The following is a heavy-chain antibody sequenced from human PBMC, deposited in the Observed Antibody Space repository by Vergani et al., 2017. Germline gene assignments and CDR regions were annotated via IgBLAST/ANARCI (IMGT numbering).Heavy chain of an antibody. Sequence: QVQLQESGPGLVKPSESLSLTCTVSGGSISSYYWSWIRQPPGKGLEWIGYIYYSGSTNYNPSLKSRVTISVDTSKNQFSLKLSSVTAADTAVYYCARVGSSSGWYAFYHWGQGTLVTVSS. CDR1: GGSISSYY. D-gene: IGHD6-19*01. J-gene: IGHJ4*02. CDR3: ARVGSSSGWYAFYH. CDR2: IYYSGST. V-gene: IGHV4-59*01.